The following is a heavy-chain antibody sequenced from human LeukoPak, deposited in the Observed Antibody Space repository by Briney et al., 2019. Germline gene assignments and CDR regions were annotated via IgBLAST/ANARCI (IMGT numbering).Heavy chain of an antibody. V-gene: IGHV3-23*01. Sequence: GSLRLSCAASGFTLSSYWMSWLRQPPGKGLAWVSSISGSGGSTYYADSVKGRFTISRHNSGNTLFLQINSLKADDTAVYYCAKGGGGVLASWGQGTLVTVSS. D-gene: IGHD3-16*01. J-gene: IGHJ4*02. CDR2: ISGSGGST. CDR3: AKGGGGVLAS. CDR1: GFTLSSYW.